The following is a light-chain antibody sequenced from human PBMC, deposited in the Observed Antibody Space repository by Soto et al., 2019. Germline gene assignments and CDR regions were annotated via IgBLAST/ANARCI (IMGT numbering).Light chain of an antibody. J-gene: IGKJ3*01. CDR3: MQARHIPFT. CDR1: QSLLYSNGYNY. CDR2: LGS. V-gene: IGKV2-28*01. Sequence: DVVMTQSTLSLPVTPGEPASISCRSSQSLLYSNGYNYLDWYLQKPGQSPQLLIYLGSNRASGVPDRFSGSGSGTDFTLKISRVEPEDVGVYYCMQARHIPFTLGPGTKVDSK.